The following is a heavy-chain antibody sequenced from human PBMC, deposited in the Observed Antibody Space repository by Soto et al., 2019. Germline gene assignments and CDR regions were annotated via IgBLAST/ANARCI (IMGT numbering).Heavy chain of an antibody. CDR1: GGTFGSYV. J-gene: IGHJ4*02. Sequence: QVQLVQSGAEVKKPGSSVKVSCKASGGTFGSYVFNWVRQAPGQGLEWMGGIIPLFGRPNYAQKFQGRVTITADESTSTAYMELSSLRSDDTAVVYCARDLGSGYDPGDYWGQGTLVTVSS. D-gene: IGHD5-12*01. V-gene: IGHV1-69*12. CDR3: ARDLGSGYDPGDY. CDR2: IIPLFGRP.